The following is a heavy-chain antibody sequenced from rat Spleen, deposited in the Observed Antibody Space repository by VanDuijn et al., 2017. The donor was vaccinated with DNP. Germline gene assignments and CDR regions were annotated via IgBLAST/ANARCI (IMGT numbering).Heavy chain of an antibody. V-gene: IGHV5-19*01. CDR2: ISASGGST. CDR3: TTYFERGY. Sequence: EVQLVESGGGLVQPGRSLKLSCAASGFTFSYYGMAWVRQAPKKGLEWVASISASGGSTSYRDSVKGRFTISRDNAKSILYMKMDSLRSEDTATFYCTTYFERGYWGKGVMVTVSS. J-gene: IGHJ2*01. D-gene: IGHD1-11*01. CDR1: GFTFSYYG.